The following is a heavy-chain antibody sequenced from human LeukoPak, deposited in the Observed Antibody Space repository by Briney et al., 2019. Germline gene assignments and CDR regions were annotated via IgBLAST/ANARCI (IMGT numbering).Heavy chain of an antibody. J-gene: IGHJ4*02. CDR3: ARRAGAYSHPYDY. V-gene: IGHV3-21*04. CDR2: ISSRSSYI. CDR1: GFTFSTYT. Sequence: GGSLRLSCTASGFTFSTYTMNWVRQAPGKGLEWVSSISSRSSYIYYSDSVKGRFTISRDNSKNTLYLQMNSLRAEDTAVYYCARRAGAYSHPYDYWGQGTLVTVSS. D-gene: IGHD4/OR15-4a*01.